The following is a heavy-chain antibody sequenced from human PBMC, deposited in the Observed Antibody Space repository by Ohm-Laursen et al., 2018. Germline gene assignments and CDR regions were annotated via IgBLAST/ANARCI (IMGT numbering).Heavy chain of an antibody. CDR3: ARGGWGYCSGGSCYWFDP. Sequence: GASVKVSCKASGYTFTTYYMHWVRQAPGQGPEWMGIINPNDGGTTYSQKLQGRVTLTRDTSTGTFYMELNSLRSEDTAVYYCARGGWGYCSGGSCYWFDPWGQGTLVTVSS. V-gene: IGHV1-46*01. J-gene: IGHJ5*02. CDR2: INPNDGGT. D-gene: IGHD2-15*01. CDR1: GYTFTTYY.